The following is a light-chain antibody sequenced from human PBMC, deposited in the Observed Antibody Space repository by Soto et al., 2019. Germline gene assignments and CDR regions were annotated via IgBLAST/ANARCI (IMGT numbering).Light chain of an antibody. CDR1: QYVGTR. CDR3: HQRQSWPRT. Sequence: EIVLTQSPATLSSSPGETATLSCRASQYVGTRLAWYQHKPGQAPRLLIYYTSNRATGIPARFSGSGSGTEFPLTINSLAPEDFAIYYCHQRQSWPRTFGQGTKVDIK. J-gene: IGKJ1*01. CDR2: YTS. V-gene: IGKV3-11*01.